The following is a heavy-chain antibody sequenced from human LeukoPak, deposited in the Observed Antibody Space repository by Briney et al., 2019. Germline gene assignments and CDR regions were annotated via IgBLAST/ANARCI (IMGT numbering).Heavy chain of an antibody. CDR1: GYTFTGYY. D-gene: IGHD6-19*01. Sequence: EASVKVSCKASGYTFTGYYMHWVRQAPGQGLEWMGWINPNSGGTNYAQKFQGRVTMTRDTSISTAYMELTRLRSDDTAVYYCARDGKWRSIAVAGTTFDYWGQGTLVTVSS. J-gene: IGHJ4*02. CDR3: ARDGKWRSIAVAGTTFDY. CDR2: INPNSGGT. V-gene: IGHV1-2*02.